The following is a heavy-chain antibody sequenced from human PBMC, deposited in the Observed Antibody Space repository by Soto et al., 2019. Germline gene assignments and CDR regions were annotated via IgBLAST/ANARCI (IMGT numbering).Heavy chain of an antibody. Sequence: GGSLRLSCAASGFTFSSYSMNWVRQAPGKGLEWVSYISSSSSTIYYADSVKGRFTISRDNAKNSLYLQMNSLRDEDTAVYYCARVWLTAMVLDYFDYWGQGTLVTVSS. D-gene: IGHD5-18*01. J-gene: IGHJ4*02. CDR2: ISSSSSTI. CDR3: ARVWLTAMVLDYFDY. V-gene: IGHV3-48*02. CDR1: GFTFSSYS.